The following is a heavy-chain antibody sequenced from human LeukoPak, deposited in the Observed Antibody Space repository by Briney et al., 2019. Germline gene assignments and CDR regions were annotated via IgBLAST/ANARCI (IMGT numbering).Heavy chain of an antibody. V-gene: IGHV3-30*04. CDR2: ISYDGSNK. Sequence: GRSLRLSCAASGFTFSSYAMHWVRQAPGKGLEWVAVISYDGSNKYYADSVKGRFTISRDNSKNTLYLQMNSLRAEDTAVYHCARDGVPPVVGATGGVDYWGQGTLVTVSS. CDR1: GFTFSSYA. J-gene: IGHJ4*02. D-gene: IGHD1-26*01. CDR3: ARDGVPPVVGATGGVDY.